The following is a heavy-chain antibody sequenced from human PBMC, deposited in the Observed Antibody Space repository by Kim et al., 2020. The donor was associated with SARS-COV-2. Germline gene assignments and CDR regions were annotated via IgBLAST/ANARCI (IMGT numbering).Heavy chain of an antibody. CDR1: GFTVSSNY. CDR2: IYSGGST. V-gene: IGHV3-53*01. J-gene: IGHJ2*01. Sequence: GGSLRLSCAASGFTVSSNYMSWVRQAPGKGLEWVSVIYSGGSTYYADSVKGRFTISRDNSKNTLYLQMNSLRAEDTAVYYCARSPGDGDYVSPRRPDWYFDLWGRGTLVTVSS. CDR3: ARSPGDGDYVSPRRPDWYFDL. D-gene: IGHD4-17*01.